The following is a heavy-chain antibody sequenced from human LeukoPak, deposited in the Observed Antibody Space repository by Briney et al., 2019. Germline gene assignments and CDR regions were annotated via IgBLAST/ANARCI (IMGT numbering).Heavy chain of an antibody. D-gene: IGHD2-8*01. CDR1: GFTFSSYW. CDR3: AREGVLMVYAMVDY. J-gene: IGHJ4*02. V-gene: IGHV3-7*01. Sequence: GGSLRLSCAASGFTFSSYWMSWVRQAPGKGLEWVANIKQDGSEKYYVDSVKGRFTISRDNAKNSLYLQMNSLRAEDTAVYYCAREGVLMVYAMVDYWGQGTLVTVSS. CDR2: IKQDGSEK.